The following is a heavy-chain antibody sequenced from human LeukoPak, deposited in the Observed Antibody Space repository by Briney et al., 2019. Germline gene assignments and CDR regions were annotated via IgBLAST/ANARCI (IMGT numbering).Heavy chain of an antibody. CDR3: ARRAGAYSHPYDY. D-gene: IGHD4/OR15-4a*01. CDR1: GFTVSSDS. V-gene: IGHV3-53*01. CDR2: IYSGGST. J-gene: IGHJ4*02. Sequence: GGSLRLSCTVSGFTVSSDSMSWVRQAPGKGLEWVSFIYSGGSTHYSDSVKGRFTISRDNSENTLYLQMNSLRAEDTAVYYCARRAGAYSHPYDYWGQGALVTVSS.